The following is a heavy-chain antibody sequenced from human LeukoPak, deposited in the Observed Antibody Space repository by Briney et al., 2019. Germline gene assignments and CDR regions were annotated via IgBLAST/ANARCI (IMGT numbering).Heavy chain of an antibody. CDR3: ARDNTSYFDF. V-gene: IGHV3-23*01. Sequence: GGSLRLSCAASGFTFSSYAMSWVRQAPGKGLEWVSAISGSGGSTYYADSVKGRFTISRDDSKNTLYLQMDSLRAEDTAVYYCARDNTSYFDFWGQGTLVTVSS. J-gene: IGHJ4*02. CDR1: GFTFSSYA. CDR2: ISGSGGST.